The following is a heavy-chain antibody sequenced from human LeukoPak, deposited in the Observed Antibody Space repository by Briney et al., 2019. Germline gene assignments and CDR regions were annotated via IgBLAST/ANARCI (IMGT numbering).Heavy chain of an antibody. V-gene: IGHV4-39*01. Sequence: PSETLSLTCTVSGGSISSSSYYWGWVRQPPGKGLGWMGSIYYSGSTYYNPSLKSRVTISVDTSKNQFSLKLSSVTAADTAVYYCARGGGYYDSSGLYYYYYGMDVWGQGTTVTVSS. CDR1: GGSISSSSYY. J-gene: IGHJ6*02. CDR2: IYYSGST. D-gene: IGHD3-22*01. CDR3: ARGGGYYDSSGLYYYYYGMDV.